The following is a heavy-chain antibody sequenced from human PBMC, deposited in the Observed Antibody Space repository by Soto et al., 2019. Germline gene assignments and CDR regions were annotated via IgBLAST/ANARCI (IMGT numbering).Heavy chain of an antibody. CDR2: INHSGNT. Sequence: SETLSLTCAVYGGSFSGYYWSWIRQPPGKGLEWIGEINHSGNTNYNPSLKSRVTISVDKSKNQFSLKLSSVTAADTAVYYCARRRAAAGTIDYWGQGTLVTVS. J-gene: IGHJ4*02. CDR1: GGSFSGYY. V-gene: IGHV4-34*01. CDR3: ARRRAAAGTIDY. D-gene: IGHD6-13*01.